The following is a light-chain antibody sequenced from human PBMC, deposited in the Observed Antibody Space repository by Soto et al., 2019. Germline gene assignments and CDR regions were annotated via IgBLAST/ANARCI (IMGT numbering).Light chain of an antibody. CDR3: VLYMKGDIRV. V-gene: IGLV8-61*01. J-gene: IGLJ2*01. CDR1: SGSVSSRYY. CDR2: SGD. Sequence: QTVVTQEASLSVSPGGTVTLTCGLTSGSVSSRYYPSWYRQDPGQTPRTPIYSGDIRSSGVPDRFSGSILGSKSALTITGAQADDESVYYCVLYMKGDIRVFGGGTKLTVL.